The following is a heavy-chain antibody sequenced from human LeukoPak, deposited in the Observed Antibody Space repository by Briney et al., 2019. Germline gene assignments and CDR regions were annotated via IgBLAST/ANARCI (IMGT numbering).Heavy chain of an antibody. D-gene: IGHD2-21*02. V-gene: IGHV3-74*01. J-gene: IGHJ3*02. CDR2: INSDGSST. CDR3: ARRLAYCGGDCYSFAFDI. Sequence: GGSLRLSCAASGFTFSSYWMHWVRQAQGKGLVWVSRINSDGSSTSYADSVKGRFTISRDNAKNTLYLQMNSLRAEDTAVYYCARRLAYCGGDCYSFAFDIWGPGTMVTVSS. CDR1: GFTFSSYW.